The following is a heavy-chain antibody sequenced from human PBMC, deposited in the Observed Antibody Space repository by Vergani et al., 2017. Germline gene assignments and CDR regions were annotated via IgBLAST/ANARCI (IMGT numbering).Heavy chain of an antibody. Sequence: QVQLVQSGAEVKKPGSSVKVSCKASGGTFSSYAISWVRQAPGQGLEWMGGSIPIFGTANYAQTFQGRVTITADESTSTAYMELSSLRSEDTAVYYCARAPHEYGSSPRRYNFDYWGQGTLVTVSS. V-gene: IGHV1-69*12. CDR3: ARAPHEYGSSPRRYNFDY. J-gene: IGHJ4*02. CDR1: GGTFSSYA. D-gene: IGHD6-6*01. CDR2: SIPIFGTA.